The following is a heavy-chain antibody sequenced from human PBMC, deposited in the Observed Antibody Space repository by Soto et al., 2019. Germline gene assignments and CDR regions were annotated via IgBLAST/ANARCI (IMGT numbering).Heavy chain of an antibody. V-gene: IGHV3-23*01. CDR1: GFTFSSYS. Sequence: EVQLLESGGGSVQPGGSLILSCAASGFTFSSYSLSWLRQAPGKGLEWVSGISGSGQTTHYRDSVRGRFTISRDNFRNTLYLQINRLRAEDTAVYFCAKSRGDSWTTYFFDYWGKGALVTVSS. J-gene: IGHJ4*02. D-gene: IGHD4-4*01. CDR2: ISGSGQTT. CDR3: AKSRGDSWTTYFFDY.